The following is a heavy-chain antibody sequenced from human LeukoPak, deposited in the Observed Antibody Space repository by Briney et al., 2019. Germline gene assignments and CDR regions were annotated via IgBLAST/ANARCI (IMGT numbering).Heavy chain of an antibody. CDR3: ARDRSGYDYYYFDY. CDR2: INPNSGGT. Sequence: ASVKVSCKASGYTFTGYYMHWVRQAPGQGLEWMGWINPNSGGTNYAQKFQGRVTMTRDTSISTAYMELSRLRSDDTAVYYCARDRSGYDYYYFDYWGQGTLVTVSS. J-gene: IGHJ4*02. D-gene: IGHD5-12*01. CDR1: GYTFTGYY. V-gene: IGHV1-2*02.